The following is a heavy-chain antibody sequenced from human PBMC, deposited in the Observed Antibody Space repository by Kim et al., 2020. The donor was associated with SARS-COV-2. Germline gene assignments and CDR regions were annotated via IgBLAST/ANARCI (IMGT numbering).Heavy chain of an antibody. CDR1: GFTFSSYS. CDR3: ARGLSGSLTLDY. CDR2: ISSSSSYI. J-gene: IGHJ4*02. Sequence: GGSLRLSCAASGFTFSSYSMNWVRQAPGKGLEWVSSISSSSSYIYYADSVKGRFTISRDNAKNSLYLQMNSLRAEDTAVYYCARGLSGSLTLDYWGQGTLVTVSS. V-gene: IGHV3-21*01. D-gene: IGHD1-26*01.